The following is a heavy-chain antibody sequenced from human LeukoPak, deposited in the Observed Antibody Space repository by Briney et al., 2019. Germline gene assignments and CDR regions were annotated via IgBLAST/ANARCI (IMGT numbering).Heavy chain of an antibody. V-gene: IGHV3-21*01. J-gene: IGHJ4*02. CDR2: ISSSTTYI. CDR1: GFTFDSYG. CDR3: ARAYCSSTRCSYYFDS. Sequence: PGGSLRLSCAASGFTFDSYGMKWVGQARGKGGEWISYISSSTTYIYYAASVNGRFTTSRDNAKTSLYLQMNTLRAEDTAVYYCARAYCSSTRCSYYFDSWGQGTLVTVSS. D-gene: IGHD2-2*01.